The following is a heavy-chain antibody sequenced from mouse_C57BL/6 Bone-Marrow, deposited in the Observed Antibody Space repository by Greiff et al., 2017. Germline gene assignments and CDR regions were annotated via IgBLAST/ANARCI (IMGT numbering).Heavy chain of an antibody. D-gene: IGHD2-3*01. V-gene: IGHV1-50*01. CDR3: ARDGYFPLGY. CDR2: IDPSDSYT. J-gene: IGHJ2*01. CDR1: GYTFTSYW. Sequence: QVQLKQPGAELVKPGASVKLSCKASGYTFTSYWMQWVKQRPGQGLEWIGEIDPSDSYTNYNQKFKGKATLTVDTSSSTAYMQLSSLTSEDSAVYYCARDGYFPLGYWGQGTTLTVSS.